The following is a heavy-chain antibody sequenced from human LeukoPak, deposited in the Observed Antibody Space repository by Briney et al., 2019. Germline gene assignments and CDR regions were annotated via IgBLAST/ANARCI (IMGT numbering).Heavy chain of an antibody. CDR2: IDNSGRT. D-gene: IGHD3-10*01. J-gene: IGHJ4*02. CDR1: GGSFSGYY. V-gene: IGHV4-34*01. CDR3: ARGPPPMFRGLIRRFENDS. Sequence: SETLSLTCAVSGGSFSGYYWTWIRQPPGKGLEWFGEIDNSGRTNYNPSLKSRLTISVDTSKDQFSLRLSSVTAADSAVYYCARGPPPMFRGLIRRFENDSWGQGTLVTVSS.